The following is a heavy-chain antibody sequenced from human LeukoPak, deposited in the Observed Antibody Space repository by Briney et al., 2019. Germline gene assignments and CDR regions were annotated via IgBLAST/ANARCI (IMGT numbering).Heavy chain of an antibody. Sequence: ASVKVSCKASGYTFTSYGISWVRQAPGQGLEWMGWISAYNGNTNYAQKLQGRVTMTTDTYTSTAYMELRSLRSDDTAVYYCARALARKQWLGLFHVNWFDPWGQGTLVTVSS. V-gene: IGHV1-18*01. D-gene: IGHD6-19*01. CDR3: ARALARKQWLGLFHVNWFDP. CDR1: GYTFTSYG. J-gene: IGHJ5*02. CDR2: ISAYNGNT.